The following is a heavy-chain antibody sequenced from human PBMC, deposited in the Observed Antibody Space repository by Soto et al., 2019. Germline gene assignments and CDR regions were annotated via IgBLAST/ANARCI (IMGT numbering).Heavy chain of an antibody. J-gene: IGHJ4*02. V-gene: IGHV3-15*01. CDR2: IKHKADGGAI. CDR3: TTDTWN. CDR1: GFTFSEEW. D-gene: IGHD1-1*01. Sequence: EVQLVESGGGLVKPGESLRLSCATSGFTFSEEWMTWVRQAPGKGLEWVGRIKHKADGGAIDYAAPVKGRFTSSRDDSENMVYLQMNSLKTEDTARYFCTTDTWNWGQGTLVTVSS.